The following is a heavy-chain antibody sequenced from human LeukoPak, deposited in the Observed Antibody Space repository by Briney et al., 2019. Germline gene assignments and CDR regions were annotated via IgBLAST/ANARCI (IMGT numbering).Heavy chain of an antibody. CDR3: ARGGGLLWFGELFQH. Sequence: SETLSLTCTVSGDSISGYYWTWIRQPPGKGLEWIGSIYHSGSTYYNPSLKSRVTISVDTSKNQFSLKLSSVTAADTAVYYCARGGGLLWFGELFQHWGQGTLVTVSS. J-gene: IGHJ1*01. CDR1: GDSISGYY. D-gene: IGHD3-10*01. CDR2: IYHSGST. V-gene: IGHV4-38-2*02.